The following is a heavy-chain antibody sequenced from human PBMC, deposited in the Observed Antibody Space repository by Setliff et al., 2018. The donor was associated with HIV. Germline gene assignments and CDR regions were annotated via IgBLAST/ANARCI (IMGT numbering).Heavy chain of an antibody. CDR3: ARRIAARPFDY. V-gene: IGHV4-34*01. D-gene: IGHD6-6*01. J-gene: IGHJ4*02. Sequence: LSLTCAVYGGSFSGYYWSWIRQPPGKGLEWIGEINHSGSTNYNPSLKSRVTISVDTSKNQVSLKLSSVTAADTAVYYCARRIAARPFDYWGQGTLVTVSS. CDR1: GGSFSGYY. CDR2: INHSGST.